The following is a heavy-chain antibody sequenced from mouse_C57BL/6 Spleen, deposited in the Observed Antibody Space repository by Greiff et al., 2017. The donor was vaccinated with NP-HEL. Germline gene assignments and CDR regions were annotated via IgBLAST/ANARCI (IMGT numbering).Heavy chain of an antibody. Sequence: VQLKQSGPGLAKPSQTLSLTCSVTGYSITSDYWNWIRKFPGNKLEYMGYISYSGSTYYNPSLKSRISITRDTSKNQYYLQLNSVTTEDTATYYCARSIYDGYYWFAYWGQGTLVTVSA. D-gene: IGHD2-3*01. CDR3: ARSIYDGYYWFAY. V-gene: IGHV3-8*01. J-gene: IGHJ3*01. CDR1: GYSITSDY. CDR2: ISYSGST.